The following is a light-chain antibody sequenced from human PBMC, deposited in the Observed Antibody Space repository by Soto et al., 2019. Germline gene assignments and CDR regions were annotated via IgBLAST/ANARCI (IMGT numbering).Light chain of an antibody. J-gene: IGKJ1*01. CDR1: QSISSY. V-gene: IGKV1-39*01. CDR2: AAS. Sequence: DIQMTQSPSSLSASVGDRVTITCRASQSISSYLNWYQQKPGKAPKLLIYAASSLQGGVPSRFSGGGSGTDFTLTISSLQPEDFATYYCQQSYSSPETFGQGTKVEI. CDR3: QQSYSSPET.